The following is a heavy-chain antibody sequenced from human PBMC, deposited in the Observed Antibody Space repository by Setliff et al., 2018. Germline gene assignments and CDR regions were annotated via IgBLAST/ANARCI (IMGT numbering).Heavy chain of an antibody. CDR1: GYTFVGYY. Sequence: ASVKVSCKASGYTFVGYYLHWVRQAPGQGLEWMGWINPKTGGTNYAQKLQGRVTMTRDASINTAFMHLSSLKSDDMAVYYCAREPYDYIWGSYRSPYFDHWGQGALVTVS. V-gene: IGHV1-2*02. CDR3: AREPYDYIWGSYRSPYFDH. CDR2: INPKTGGT. J-gene: IGHJ4*02. D-gene: IGHD3-16*02.